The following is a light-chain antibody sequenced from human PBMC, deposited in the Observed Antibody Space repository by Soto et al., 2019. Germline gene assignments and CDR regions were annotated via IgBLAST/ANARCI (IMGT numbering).Light chain of an antibody. CDR3: QQSYSTPWT. V-gene: IGKV1-39*01. J-gene: IGKJ1*01. CDR2: STS. Sequence: DIQMTQSPSSLSASVGDRVTITCQASQGIRNDLGWYQQKPGRAPRLLIYSTSTLQSGVPSKFSGSASGTDFTLTISSLQPEDFATYYCQQSYSTPWTFGQGTKV. CDR1: QGIRND.